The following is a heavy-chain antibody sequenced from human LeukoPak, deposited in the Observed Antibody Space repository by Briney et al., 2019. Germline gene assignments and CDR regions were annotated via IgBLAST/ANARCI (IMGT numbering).Heavy chain of an antibody. D-gene: IGHD4-17*01. Sequence: GASVKVSCKASGRTFSSYAISWVRQAAGQGLEWMGRIIPILGIANYAQKFQGRVTITADKSTSTAYMELSSLRSEDTAVYYCARDRWTTVTTNWFDPWGQGALVTVSS. CDR2: IIPILGIA. V-gene: IGHV1-69*04. J-gene: IGHJ5*02. CDR1: GRTFSSYA. CDR3: ARDRWTTVTTNWFDP.